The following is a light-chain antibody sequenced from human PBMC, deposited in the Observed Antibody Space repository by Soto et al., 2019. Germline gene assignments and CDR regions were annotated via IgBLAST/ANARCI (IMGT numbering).Light chain of an antibody. J-gene: IGKJ1*01. Sequence: DIVMTQSPDSLAVSLGERATINCKSSQSILYSSNSKNYLAWYQQKPGQPPKLLIYWASTRESGVPDRFSGSGSGTDFTLTISSLQAEDVAGYYCQQYYSNPRTFGQGTKVEIK. CDR3: QQYYSNPRT. V-gene: IGKV4-1*01. CDR2: WAS. CDR1: QSILYSSNSKNY.